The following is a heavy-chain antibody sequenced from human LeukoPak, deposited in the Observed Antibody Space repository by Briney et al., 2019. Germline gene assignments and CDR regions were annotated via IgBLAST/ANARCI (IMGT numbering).Heavy chain of an antibody. V-gene: IGHV4-34*01. Sequence: SETLSLTCAVYGGSFSGYYWSWIRQPPGKGLEWIGEINHSGGTNYNPSLKSRVTISVDTSKNQFSLKLSSVTAADTAVYYCARLESEAAAGSYFDYWGQGTLVTVSS. J-gene: IGHJ4*02. D-gene: IGHD6-13*01. CDR3: ARLESEAAAGSYFDY. CDR1: GGSFSGYY. CDR2: INHSGGT.